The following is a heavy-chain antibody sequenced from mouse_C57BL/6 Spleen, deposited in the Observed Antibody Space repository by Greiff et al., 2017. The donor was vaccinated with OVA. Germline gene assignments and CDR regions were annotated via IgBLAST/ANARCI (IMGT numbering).Heavy chain of an antibody. Sequence: QVQLQQPGAELVRPGTSVKLSCKASGYTFTSYWMHWVKQRPGQGLEWIGVIDPSDSYTNYNQKFKGKATLTVDTSSSTAYMQLSILTSEDSAVYYCARGLDWPYAMDYWGQGTSVTVSS. CDR3: ARGLDWPYAMDY. D-gene: IGHD2-4*01. V-gene: IGHV1-59*01. CDR2: IDPSDSYT. CDR1: GYTFTSYW. J-gene: IGHJ4*01.